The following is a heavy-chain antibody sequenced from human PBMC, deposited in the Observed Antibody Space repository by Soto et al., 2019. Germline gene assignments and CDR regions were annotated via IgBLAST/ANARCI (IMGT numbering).Heavy chain of an antibody. J-gene: IGHJ4*02. CDR2: VHSSGGLT. CDR3: APVRLRDFDY. D-gene: IGHD3-10*01. Sequence: PGGSLRLSCVASGFTFSNYAMTWVRQAPGKGLEWVSGVHSSGGLTYYADSVKGRFTISRDNSKNTLYLQMNSLRVEDTAVYYCAPVRLRDFDYWGQGTLVTGLL. CDR1: GFTFSNYA. V-gene: IGHV3-23*01.